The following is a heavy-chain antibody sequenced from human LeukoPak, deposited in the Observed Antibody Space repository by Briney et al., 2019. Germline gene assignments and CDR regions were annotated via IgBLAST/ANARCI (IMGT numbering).Heavy chain of an antibody. Sequence: GGSLRLSCAASGFTFSSYWMHWVRQAPGKGLVWVSRINSDGSSTSYADSVKGRFTISRDNAKNSLYLQMNSLRAEDTALYYCAKDFHRLGEFDAFDIWGQGTMVTVSS. V-gene: IGHV3-74*01. CDR1: GFTFSSYW. CDR2: INSDGSST. CDR3: AKDFHRLGEFDAFDI. D-gene: IGHD3-16*01. J-gene: IGHJ3*02.